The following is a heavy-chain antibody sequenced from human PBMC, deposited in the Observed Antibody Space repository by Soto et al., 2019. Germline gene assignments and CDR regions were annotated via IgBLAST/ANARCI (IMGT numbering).Heavy chain of an antibody. CDR3: ARCTVDTIVTSGWCHYLDP. CDR1: GFTFSSSA. J-gene: IGHJ5*02. Sequence: PGVSLRLSCAASGFTFSSSAMSWVRQAPGKGLEWVSAVSGSGGTTYYADSVRGRFTISRDNSKNTLYLQMNSLRAEDTAIYFCARCTVDTIVTSGWCHYLDPWGQGTLVTVSS. CDR2: VSGSGGTT. D-gene: IGHD6-19*01. V-gene: IGHV3-23*01.